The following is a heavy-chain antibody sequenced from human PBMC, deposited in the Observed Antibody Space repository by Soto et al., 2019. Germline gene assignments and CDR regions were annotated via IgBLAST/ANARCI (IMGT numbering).Heavy chain of an antibody. CDR3: ARIGVTNWFNP. CDR2: IYYTGNT. Sequence: PSATLSLTCTVSGGSISGSTHYWGWIRQPPGQALEFIGQIYYTGNTYYNPSLKSRVTVSLDTSKNQFSLKLTSVTAADTAVYYCARIGVTNWFNPWAQGTLVTFSS. D-gene: IGHD2-21*02. V-gene: IGHV4-39*01. J-gene: IGHJ5*02. CDR1: GGSISGSTHY.